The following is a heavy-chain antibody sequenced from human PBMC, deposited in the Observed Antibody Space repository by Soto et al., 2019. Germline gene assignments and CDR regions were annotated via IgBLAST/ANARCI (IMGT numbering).Heavy chain of an antibody. CDR2: FSLSGTT. CDR3: ARGMTPPGAPAWYYFDS. D-gene: IGHD2-8*02. J-gene: IGHJ4*02. V-gene: IGHV4-4*07. CDR1: GASITGSFF. Sequence: QVQLQESGPGLMKPSETLSLTCTVSGASITGSFFWSWIRQPAGKGLEWIGRFSLSGTTNYNPSLRSRVTMSADVSKNQFSLRLTSVTAADTALYYCARGMTPPGAPAWYYFDSWGQGTPVTVSS.